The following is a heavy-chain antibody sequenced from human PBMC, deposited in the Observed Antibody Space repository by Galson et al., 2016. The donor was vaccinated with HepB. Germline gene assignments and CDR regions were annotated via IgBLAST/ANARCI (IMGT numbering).Heavy chain of an antibody. CDR3: ARDYDYAFDH. D-gene: IGHD3-16*01. Sequence: SLRLSCAASGFTFSTYSMNWVRQAPGKGLEWVSYISSSGSTIHYAHSVKGRFTISRDNVKKSLYLQMNNLRDEDTAVYYCARDYDYAFDHWGQGTLVTVSS. CDR1: GFTFSTYS. J-gene: IGHJ4*02. CDR2: ISSSGSTI. V-gene: IGHV3-48*02.